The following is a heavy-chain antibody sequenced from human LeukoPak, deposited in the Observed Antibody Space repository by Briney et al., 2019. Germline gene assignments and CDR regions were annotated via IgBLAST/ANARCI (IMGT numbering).Heavy chain of an antibody. Sequence: ASVKVSCKASGYTFTSYGISWVRQAPGQGLEWMGWISAYNGNTNYAQKLQGRVTMTIDTSTSTAYMELRSLRSDDTAVYYCARDPYYYDMYYFDYWGQGTLVTVSS. D-gene: IGHD3-22*01. CDR3: ARDPYYYDMYYFDY. V-gene: IGHV1-18*01. J-gene: IGHJ4*02. CDR2: ISAYNGNT. CDR1: GYTFTSYG.